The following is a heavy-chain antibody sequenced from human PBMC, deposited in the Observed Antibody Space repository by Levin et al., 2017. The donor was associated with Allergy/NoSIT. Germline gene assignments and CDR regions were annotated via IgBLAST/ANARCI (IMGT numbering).Heavy chain of an antibody. J-gene: IGHJ6*02. CDR2: INHSGST. CDR3: ARVRVILTGYYRGSQASYYYGMDV. D-gene: IGHD3-9*01. CDR1: GGSFSDYH. V-gene: IGHV4-34*01. Sequence: PSETLSLTCADHGGSFSDYHWSWIRQPPGKGLEWIGEINHSGSTNYNPSLKSRLTISVDTSKSQFSLKLNSVTAADTAVYYCARVRVILTGYYRGSQASYYYGMDVWGQGTTVTVSS.